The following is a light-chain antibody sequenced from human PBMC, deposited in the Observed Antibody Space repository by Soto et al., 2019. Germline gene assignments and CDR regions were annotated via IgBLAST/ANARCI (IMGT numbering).Light chain of an antibody. CDR1: QIVGRNS. J-gene: IGKJ3*01. V-gene: IGKV3-20*01. CDR2: TVS. CDR3: QQYADSSGA. Sequence: ENVLTQSPGTLSLSAGERATLSCRASQIVGRNSIAWYQQRPGQAPRLLIDTVSSRATGIPDRFTGSGSGTDFTLTINGLEPEDFAMYYCQQYADSSGAFGPGTKVETK.